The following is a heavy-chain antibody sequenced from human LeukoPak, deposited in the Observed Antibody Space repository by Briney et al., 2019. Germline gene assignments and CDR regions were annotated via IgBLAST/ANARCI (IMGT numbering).Heavy chain of an antibody. CDR2: IYSGGST. CDR3: ARVDYGDYGFDY. J-gene: IGHJ4*02. CDR1: GFAFSFFA. D-gene: IGHD4-17*01. V-gene: IGHV3-66*01. Sequence: GGSLRLSCEASGFAFSFFAMSWLRQAPGKVLEWVAVIYSGGSTYYADSVKGRFTISRDNSKNTLYLQMNSLRAEDTAVYYCARVDYGDYGFDYWGQGTLVTVSS.